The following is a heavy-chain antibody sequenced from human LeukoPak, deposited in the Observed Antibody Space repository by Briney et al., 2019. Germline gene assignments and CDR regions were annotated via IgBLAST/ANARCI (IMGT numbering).Heavy chain of an antibody. CDR3: ASSTMVRGVTKDGNWFDP. V-gene: IGHV4-34*01. D-gene: IGHD3-10*01. J-gene: IGHJ5*02. CDR1: GGSFSGYY. CDR2: INHRGST. Sequence: SETLSLTCAVYGGSFSGYYWTWIRQPPGKGLEWMGEINHRGSTDYNPSLKSRLTISVDTSKNQFSLKLSSVTAADTAVYYCASSTMVRGVTKDGNWFDPWGQGTLVTVSS.